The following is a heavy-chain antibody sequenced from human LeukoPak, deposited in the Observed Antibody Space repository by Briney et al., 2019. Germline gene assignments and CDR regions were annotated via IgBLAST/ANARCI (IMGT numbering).Heavy chain of an antibody. CDR1: GFIFRSYA. D-gene: IGHD2-8*01. CDR3: ARDRGRTKGYY. J-gene: IGHJ4*02. Sequence: GGSLRLSCVGSGFIFRSYAVTWVRQAPGKGPEWVANIKQDGSEKYYVDSVKGRFTISRDNAKNSLYLQMNSLRAEDTAVYYCARDRGRTKGYYWGQGTLVTVSS. V-gene: IGHV3-7*01. CDR2: IKQDGSEK.